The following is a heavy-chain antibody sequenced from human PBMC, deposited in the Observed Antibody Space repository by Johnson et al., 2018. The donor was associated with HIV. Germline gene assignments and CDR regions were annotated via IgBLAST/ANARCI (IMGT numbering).Heavy chain of an antibody. J-gene: IGHJ3*02. CDR1: GFIFSDSW. Sequence: LQLVESGGGLVKPGGSLRLSCAASGFIFSDSWMHWVRQAPGKGLEWVGRILSKTHGGSADYAAPVKGRFTISRDSSKNTLFLQMNSLRVEDTAIYYCAGRSSAWYEDAFDIWGQGTMVTVSS. CDR2: ILSKTHGGSA. CDR3: AGRSSAWYEDAFDI. V-gene: IGHV3-15*01. D-gene: IGHD6-19*01.